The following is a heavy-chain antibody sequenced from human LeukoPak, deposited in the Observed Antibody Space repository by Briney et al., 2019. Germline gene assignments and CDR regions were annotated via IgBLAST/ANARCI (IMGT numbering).Heavy chain of an antibody. J-gene: IGHJ4*02. V-gene: IGHV3-74*01. Sequence: GPSLRLSCAASGFTFSKYWMLWVRQAAGKGLESVSLINTDGTVTTYADYVKGRFTVTRDNADNTMFLQMNSVRDEDTAVYYCATKQWLAPPPDSWGQGTPVTVSS. CDR2: INTDGTVT. CDR3: ATKQWLAPPPDS. CDR1: GFTFSKYW. D-gene: IGHD6-19*01.